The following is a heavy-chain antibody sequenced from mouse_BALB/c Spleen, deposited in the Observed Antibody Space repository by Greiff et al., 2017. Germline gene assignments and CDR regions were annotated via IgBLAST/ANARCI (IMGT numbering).Heavy chain of an antibody. J-gene: IGHJ2*01. V-gene: IGHV2-9-2*01. CDR1: GFSLTSYD. CDR2: IWTGGGT. D-gene: IGHD1-1*01. Sequence: QVQLKESGPGLVAPSQSLSITCTVSGFSLTSYDISWIRQPPGKGLEWLGVIWTGGGTNYNSAFMSRLSISKDNSKSQVFLKMNSLQTDDTAIYYCVREGYYYGSSSYFDYWGQGTTLTVSS. CDR3: VREGYYYGSSSYFDY.